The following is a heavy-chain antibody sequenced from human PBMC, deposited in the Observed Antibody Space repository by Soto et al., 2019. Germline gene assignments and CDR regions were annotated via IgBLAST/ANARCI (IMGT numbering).Heavy chain of an antibody. V-gene: IGHV1-24*01. J-gene: IGHJ4*02. D-gene: IGHD4-17*01. CDR3: AAGVTTFDY. CDR1: GSSLSGLP. CDR2: LDYEEGER. Sequence: ASVKVSCKVSGSSLSGLPMHWVRQAPGKGLEWMGSLDYEEGERSFAHRFQGRLTVTEDTSTDTAYMELSSLMSEDTAVYYCAAGVTTFDYWGQGTLVTVSS.